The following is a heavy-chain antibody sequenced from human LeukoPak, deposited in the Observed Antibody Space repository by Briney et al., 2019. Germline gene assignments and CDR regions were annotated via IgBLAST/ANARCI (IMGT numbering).Heavy chain of an antibody. J-gene: IGHJ4*02. V-gene: IGHV3-23*01. CDR2: ISGSGESS. CDR1: GFTFTSCA. CDR3: AKANIVATRAYEN. Sequence: PGGSLRLSCAASGFTFTSCAMAWVRQAPGRGLEWVSAISGSGESSHYADSVKGRFTISRDNSKDTLYLQMNSLRGEDTAVYYCAKANIVATRAYENWGQGTLVTVSS. D-gene: IGHD5-12*01.